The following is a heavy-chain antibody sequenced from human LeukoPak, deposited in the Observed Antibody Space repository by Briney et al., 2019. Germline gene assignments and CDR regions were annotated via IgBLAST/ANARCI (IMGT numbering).Heavy chain of an antibody. J-gene: IGHJ4*02. Sequence: GGSLRLSCAASGFTVSSSYMSWVRQAPGKGLEWVSTIYSGGNTYYSDSVKGRFSISRDTSKNTLYLQMNSLRAEDTAVYYCARDLDHRSGWYPGDYWGQGTLVTVSS. CDR1: GFTVSSSY. V-gene: IGHV3-53*01. D-gene: IGHD6-19*01. CDR3: ARDLDHRSGWYPGDY. CDR2: IYSGGNT.